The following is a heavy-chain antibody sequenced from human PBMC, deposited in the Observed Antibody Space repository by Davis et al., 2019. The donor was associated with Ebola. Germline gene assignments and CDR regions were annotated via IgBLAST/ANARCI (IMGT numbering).Heavy chain of an antibody. CDR3: AGPGRAARATRY. CDR2: INPSGGTT. J-gene: IGHJ4*02. Sequence: ASAQVSCNASSYTFNIHYMYWVRQAPRQGLEWMGIINPSGGTTSYAQKFQGRVTMTRDTSTSTVYMELISLRSEDTGVYYCAGPGRAARATRYWGQGTLVTVSS. D-gene: IGHD6-13*01. V-gene: IGHV1-46*02. CDR1: SYTFNIHY.